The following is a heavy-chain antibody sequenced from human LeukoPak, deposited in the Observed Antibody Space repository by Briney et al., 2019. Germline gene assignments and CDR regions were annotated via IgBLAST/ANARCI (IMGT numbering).Heavy chain of an antibody. J-gene: IGHJ6*03. D-gene: IGHD2-2*01. Sequence: GGSLRLSCAASGFTFGNAWMSWVRQAPGKGLEWVGRIKSKTDGGTTDYAAPVKGRFTISRDDSKNTLYLQMNSLKTEDTAVYYCTTDVILCSSTSCYLYYYYYYMDVWGKGTTVTVSS. CDR2: IKSKTDGGTT. CDR3: TTDVILCSSTSCYLYYYYYYMDV. V-gene: IGHV3-15*01. CDR1: GFTFGNAW.